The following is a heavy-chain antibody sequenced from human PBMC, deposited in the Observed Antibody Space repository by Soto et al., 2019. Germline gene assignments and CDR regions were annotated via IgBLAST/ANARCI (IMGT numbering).Heavy chain of an antibody. V-gene: IGHV4-34*01. D-gene: IGHD6-19*01. Sequence: QVQLQQWGAGLLKPSETLSLTCAVYGGSFSGYYWSWIRQPPGKGLEWIGEINHSGSTNYNPSLKSRFTISVAKSKNQFSLKLSSVTAAATAVYYCARGRGIAVARRWFAPWGQGTLVTVSS. J-gene: IGHJ5*02. CDR1: GGSFSGYY. CDR2: INHSGST. CDR3: ARGRGIAVARRWFAP.